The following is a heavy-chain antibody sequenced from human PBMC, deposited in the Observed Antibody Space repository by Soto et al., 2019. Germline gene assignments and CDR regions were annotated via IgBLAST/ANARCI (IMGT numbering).Heavy chain of an antibody. CDR1: GFPFRSYW. Sequence: EVQLVESGGGLVNPGGPLGLPCAAPGFPFRSYWMTWVRQAPGKGLEWVAKIKEDGSEQNYVDSVKGRFTISRDNAKSSLYLQMNSLRVDDTAMYYCTRNQVKADYWGQGTLVTVSS. CDR3: TRNQVKADY. J-gene: IGHJ4*02. D-gene: IGHD3-10*01. CDR2: IKEDGSEQ. V-gene: IGHV3-7*01.